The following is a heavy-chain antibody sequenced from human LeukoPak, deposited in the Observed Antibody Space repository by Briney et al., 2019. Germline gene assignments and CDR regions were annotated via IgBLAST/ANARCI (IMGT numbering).Heavy chain of an antibody. V-gene: IGHV4-4*07. J-gene: IGHJ5*02. CDR2: IYTSGST. CDR1: GVSISSYY. D-gene: IGHD3-16*01. Sequence: SETLSLTCTVSGVSISSYYWSWLRQPAGKGLEWMGRIYTSGSTNYNPSLKSRVTMSVDTSKNQFSLKLSSVTAADTAVYYCARVTGRLGGSWFDPWGQGTLVTVSS. CDR3: ARVTGRLGGSWFDP.